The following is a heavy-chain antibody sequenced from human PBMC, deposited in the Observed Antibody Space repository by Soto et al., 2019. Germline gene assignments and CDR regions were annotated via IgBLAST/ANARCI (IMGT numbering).Heavy chain of an antibody. CDR3: ARFRVVANRGYYYYGMDV. Sequence: PPETLSLTCTVSGGSISGYYWSWIRQPPGKGLEWIGEINHSGSTNYNPSLKSRVTISVDTSKNQFSLKLSSVTAADTAVYYCARFRVVANRGYYYYGMDVWGQGTTVTVSS. CDR2: INHSGST. J-gene: IGHJ6*02. CDR1: GGSISGYY. D-gene: IGHD3-10*01. V-gene: IGHV4-34*01.